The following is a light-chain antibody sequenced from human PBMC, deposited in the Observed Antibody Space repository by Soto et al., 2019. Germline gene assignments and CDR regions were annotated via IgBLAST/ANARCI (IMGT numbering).Light chain of an antibody. CDR2: ELN. J-gene: IGLJ3*02. V-gene: IGLV2-14*01. Sequence: QSVLTQPASVSGSPGQSVTISCTGTSSDVGGYNYVSWYQQHPGKAPKLVIYELNYRPSGVSARFSGSKFQNTASLTISGLQAEDEADYYCSSFRSGSVVLFGGGTKVTVL. CDR1: SSDVGGYNY. CDR3: SSFRSGSVVL.